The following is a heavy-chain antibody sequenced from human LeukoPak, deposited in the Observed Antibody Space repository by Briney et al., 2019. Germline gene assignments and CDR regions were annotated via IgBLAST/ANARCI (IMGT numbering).Heavy chain of an antibody. CDR3: ARGRPRVRITYSSVLVDY. CDR1: GGSISSSSYY. CDR2: IYYSGST. Sequence: PSETLSLTCTVSGGSISSSSYYWGWIRQPPGKGLEWIGSIYYSGSTYYNPSLKSRVTISIDTSKNQFSLNLSSMTAADTAVYYCARGRPRVRITYSSVLVDYWGQGTLVTVSS. V-gene: IGHV4-39*07. J-gene: IGHJ4*02. D-gene: IGHD3-22*01.